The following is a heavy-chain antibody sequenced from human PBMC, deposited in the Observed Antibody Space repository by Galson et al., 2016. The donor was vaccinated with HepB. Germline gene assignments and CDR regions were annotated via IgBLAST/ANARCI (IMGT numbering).Heavy chain of an antibody. V-gene: IGHV3-23*01. D-gene: IGHD2/OR15-2a*01. CDR1: GFTFSSYA. CDR3: AKGNIDYLPASLYA. CDR2: IRGGGGST. J-gene: IGHJ5*02. Sequence: SLRLSCAASGFTFSSYAMSWFRQAPGKGREWVSSIRGGGGSTFYADSVKGRFSISRDNSKDTLYLQLNSLRADDTSVYYWAKGNIDYLPASLYAWGQGTPVTVSS.